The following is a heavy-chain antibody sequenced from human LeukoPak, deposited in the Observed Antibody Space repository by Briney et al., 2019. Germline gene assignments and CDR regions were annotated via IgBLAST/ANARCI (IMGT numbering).Heavy chain of an antibody. Sequence: GGSLRLSCAASGFAFSSYAMSWVRQAPGKGLEWVSAISGSGGSTYYADSVKGRFTISRDNSKNTLYLQMNSLRAEDTAVYYCAKDHAYCSSTSCYVDYFDYWGQGTLVTVSS. CDR2: ISGSGGST. CDR3: AKDHAYCSSTSCYVDYFDY. J-gene: IGHJ4*02. CDR1: GFAFSSYA. D-gene: IGHD2-2*01. V-gene: IGHV3-23*01.